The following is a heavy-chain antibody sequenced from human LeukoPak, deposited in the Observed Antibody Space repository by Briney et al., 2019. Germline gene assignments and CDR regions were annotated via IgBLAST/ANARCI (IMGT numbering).Heavy chain of an antibody. J-gene: IGHJ3*02. CDR3: AKDNEGTDHGFDI. CDR1: GFTFDVYA. CDR2: ISWNSGSI. Sequence: GRSLRLSCVASGFTFDVYAMHWARQAPGKGLEGVAGISWNSGSIGYADSVKGRFTISRDNAKNSLHLQMNSLRAEDTALYYCAKDNEGTDHGFDIWGQGTMVTVSS. V-gene: IGHV3-9*01. D-gene: IGHD3-10*01.